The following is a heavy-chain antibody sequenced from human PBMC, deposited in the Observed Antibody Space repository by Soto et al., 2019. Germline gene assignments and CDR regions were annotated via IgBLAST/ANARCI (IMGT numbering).Heavy chain of an antibody. CDR1: GFTFTSSS. CDR2: IVVCSGNT. V-gene: IGHV1-58*01. CDR3: VAVAGYYDFWSGYYSTQYYYYFGMDV. Sequence: SVKVSCKASGFTFTSSSVQGVRQARGQRLEWIGWIVVCSGNTNYAQKFQERVTITRDMSTSTAYMELSSLRSEDTAVYYCVAVAGYYDFWSGYYSTQYYYYFGMDVWGQGTTVTVSS. D-gene: IGHD3-3*01. J-gene: IGHJ6*02.